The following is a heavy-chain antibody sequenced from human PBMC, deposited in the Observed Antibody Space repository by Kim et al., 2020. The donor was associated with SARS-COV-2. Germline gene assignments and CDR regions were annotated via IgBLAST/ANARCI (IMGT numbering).Heavy chain of an antibody. D-gene: IGHD6-19*01. Sequence: SAQKFQGRVTMTRYTSTSTVYMELSSLRSEDTAVYYCARTGGIAVAGTEYWGQGTLVTVSS. CDR3: ARTGGIAVAGTEY. J-gene: IGHJ4*02. V-gene: IGHV1-46*03.